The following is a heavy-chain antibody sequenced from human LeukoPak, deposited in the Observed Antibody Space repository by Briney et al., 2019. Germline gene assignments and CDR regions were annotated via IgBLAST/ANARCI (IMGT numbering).Heavy chain of an antibody. CDR1: GGSFSGYY. Sequence: NTSETLSLTCAVYGGSFSGYYWSWIRQPPGKGLEWIGEINHSGSTNYNPSLKSRVTMSGDTSKNQFSLELSSVTAADTAAYYCARLGYCSGGSCYYYYYMDVWGKGTTVTVSS. V-gene: IGHV4-34*01. D-gene: IGHD2-15*01. CDR3: ARLGYCSGGSCYYYYYMDV. CDR2: INHSGST. J-gene: IGHJ6*03.